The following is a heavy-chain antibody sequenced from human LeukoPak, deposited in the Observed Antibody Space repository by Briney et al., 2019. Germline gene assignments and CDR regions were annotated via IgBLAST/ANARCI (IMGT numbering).Heavy chain of an antibody. Sequence: GGSLRLSCAASGFTFNNYAMNWVHQAPGKGLEWVSVISGSGGTTYYADSVKGRFTISRDSSKNTLYLQMNSLRAEDTAVYYCAKVSGGGLYYDGMDVWGQGTTVTVSS. J-gene: IGHJ6*02. D-gene: IGHD1-14*01. CDR3: AKVSGGGLYYDGMDV. V-gene: IGHV3-23*01. CDR1: GFTFNNYA. CDR2: ISGSGGTT.